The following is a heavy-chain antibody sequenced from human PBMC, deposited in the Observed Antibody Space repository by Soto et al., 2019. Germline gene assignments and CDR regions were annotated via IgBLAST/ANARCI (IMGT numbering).Heavy chain of an antibody. CDR2: IKQDGSEK. J-gene: IGHJ6*03. D-gene: IGHD2-21*01. CDR3: ARDDSMSGGPPMWYYYMDV. Sequence: PGGSLRLSCAASGFTFSTYWMSWVRQAPGKGLEWVANIKQDGSEKYYVDSVKGRFTISRDNAKNSLYLQMSSLRAEDTAVYYCARDDSMSGGPPMWYYYMDVWGKGTTVTVSS. CDR1: GFTFSTYW. V-gene: IGHV3-7*01.